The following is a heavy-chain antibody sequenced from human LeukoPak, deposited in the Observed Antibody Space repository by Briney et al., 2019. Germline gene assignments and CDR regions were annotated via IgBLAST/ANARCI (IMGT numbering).Heavy chain of an antibody. CDR1: GYTFTSYY. D-gene: IGHD2-2*01. CDR3: ATSLEVDIVVVPAANDAFDI. V-gene: IGHV1-46*01. J-gene: IGHJ3*02. CDR2: INPSGGST. Sequence: ASVKVSCKAPGYTFTSYYMHWVRQAPGQGLEWMGIINPSGGSTSYAQKFQGRVTMTRDTSTSTVYMELSSLRSEDTAVYYCATSLEVDIVVVPAANDAFDIWGQGTMVTVSS.